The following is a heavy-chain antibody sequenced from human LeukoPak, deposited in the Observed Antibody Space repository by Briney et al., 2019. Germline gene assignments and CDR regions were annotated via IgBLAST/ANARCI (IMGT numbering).Heavy chain of an antibody. CDR3: ARVGDIVVVPAAMPEGYYYGMDV. J-gene: IGHJ6*04. Sequence: SETLSLTCAVYGGSFSGYYWSWIRQPPGKGLEWIGEINHSGSTNYNPSLKSRVTISVDTSKNQFSLKLSSVTAADTAVYYCARVGDIVVVPAAMPEGYYYGMDVWGKGTTVTVSS. V-gene: IGHV4-34*01. CDR1: GGSFSGYY. D-gene: IGHD2-2*01. CDR2: INHSGST.